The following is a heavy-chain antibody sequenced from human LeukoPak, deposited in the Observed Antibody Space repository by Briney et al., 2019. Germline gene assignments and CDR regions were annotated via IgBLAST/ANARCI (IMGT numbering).Heavy chain of an antibody. CDR1: GFTFSSYG. Sequence: GGSLRLSCVASGFTFSSYGMHWVRQAPGKGLEWVAVISYDGSTTYYADSVKGRLTISRDDSKNTLYLQMNSLRAEDTAMYYCARGLPPVMKYYFDYWGQGTLVTVSS. D-gene: IGHD4-11*01. V-gene: IGHV3-30*03. CDR3: ARGLPPVMKYYFDY. CDR2: ISYDGSTT. J-gene: IGHJ4*02.